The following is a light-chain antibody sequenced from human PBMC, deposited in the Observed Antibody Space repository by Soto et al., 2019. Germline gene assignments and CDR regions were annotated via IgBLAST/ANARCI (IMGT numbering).Light chain of an antibody. J-gene: IGLJ1*01. Sequence: QSALTQPRSVSGSPGQSVTISCTGTSSDVGGYNYVSWYQQHPGKAPKLMIYDVSKRPSGVPDRFSGSKSRNTASLTISGLQAEDEADYYCCSYAGSYTWVFGTGTKVTVL. CDR3: CSYAGSYTWV. CDR2: DVS. CDR1: SSDVGGYNY. V-gene: IGLV2-11*01.